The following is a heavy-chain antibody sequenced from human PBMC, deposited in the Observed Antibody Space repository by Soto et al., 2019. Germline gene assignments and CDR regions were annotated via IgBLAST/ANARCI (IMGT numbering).Heavy chain of an antibody. CDR2: IIPSFGTI. D-gene: IGHD4-17*01. Sequence: GASVKVSCKASGGTFRSLAITWVRRAPGQGLEWMGGIIPSFGTIHYAQKFQGRVTISADESTSTAYMELTSLRPEDTAVYYCARDLDDYFNYGLHYWAQGSLVTVSS. V-gene: IGHV1-69*13. CDR1: GGTFRSLA. J-gene: IGHJ4*02. CDR3: ARDLDDYFNYGLHY.